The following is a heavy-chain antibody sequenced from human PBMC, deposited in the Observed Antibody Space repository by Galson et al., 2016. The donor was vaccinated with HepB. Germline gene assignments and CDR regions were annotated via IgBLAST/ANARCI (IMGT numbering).Heavy chain of an antibody. CDR1: GYSFNTYW. J-gene: IGHJ4*02. D-gene: IGHD4-17*01. Sequence: QSGAEVKKPGESLEISCKGSGYSFNTYWIAWVRQMPGKGLEWMGIIYPGDSHVRYSPSFQGQVTISADKSISAAYLQWSSLKASDTAMYYCARAPPFYGDASLGLGPSEYWGQGTLVTVAA. CDR3: ARAPPFYGDASLGLGPSEY. CDR2: IYPGDSHV. V-gene: IGHV5-51*01.